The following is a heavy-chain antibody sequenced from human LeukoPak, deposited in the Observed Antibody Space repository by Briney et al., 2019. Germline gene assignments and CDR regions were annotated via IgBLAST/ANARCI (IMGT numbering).Heavy chain of an antibody. CDR3: ARDDLGTYYYDSSGYYYVD. Sequence: ASVNVSCKASGYTFTGYYMHWVRQAPGQGLEWMGRINPNSGGTNYAQKFQGRVTMTRDTSISTAYMELSRLRSDDTAVYYCARDDLGTYYYDSSGYYYVDWGQGTLVTVSS. D-gene: IGHD3-22*01. V-gene: IGHV1-2*06. J-gene: IGHJ4*02. CDR1: GYTFTGYY. CDR2: INPNSGGT.